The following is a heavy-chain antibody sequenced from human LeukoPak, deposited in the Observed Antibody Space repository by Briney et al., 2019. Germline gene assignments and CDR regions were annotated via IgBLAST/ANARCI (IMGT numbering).Heavy chain of an antibody. Sequence: PGGSLRLSCAASGFTVSSNYMSWVRQAPGKGLEWVSVIYSGGSTYYADSVKGRFTISRDNSKNTLYLQMNSLRAEDTAVYYCAKDYPHYYDSSGPGYWGQGTLVTVSS. J-gene: IGHJ4*02. D-gene: IGHD3-22*01. CDR2: IYSGGST. V-gene: IGHV3-53*05. CDR1: GFTVSSNY. CDR3: AKDYPHYYDSSGPGY.